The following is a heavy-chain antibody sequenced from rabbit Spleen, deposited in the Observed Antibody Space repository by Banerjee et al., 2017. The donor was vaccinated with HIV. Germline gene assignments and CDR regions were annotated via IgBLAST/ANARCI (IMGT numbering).Heavy chain of an antibody. Sequence: QLKESGGGLVQPGGSLKLSCTASGFDFSRDYMNWVRQAPGKGLEWIGYIDAGYRGSTYYASWAKGRFTISSHNAQNTLYLQLTSLTAADTATYFCAREGGSNNYIGDPFHPWGQGTLVTVS. J-gene: IGHJ2*01. V-gene: IGHV1S7*01. CDR1: GFDFSRDY. D-gene: IGHD8-1*01. CDR2: IDAGYRGST. CDR3: AREGGSNNYIGDPFHP.